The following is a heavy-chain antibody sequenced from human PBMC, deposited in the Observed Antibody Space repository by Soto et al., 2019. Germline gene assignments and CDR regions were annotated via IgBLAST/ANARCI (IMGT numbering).Heavy chain of an antibody. CDR2: IKQDGSEK. J-gene: IGHJ5*02. CDR3: ARDGGQLANWFDP. D-gene: IGHD6-6*01. CDR1: GFTFSSYW. V-gene: IGHV3-7*05. Sequence: GGSLRLSCAASGFTFSSYWMSWVRQAPGKGLEWVANIKQDGSEKYYVDSVKGRFTISRDNAKNSLYLQMNSLRAEDTAVYYCARDGGQLANWFDPWGQGTLVTVSS.